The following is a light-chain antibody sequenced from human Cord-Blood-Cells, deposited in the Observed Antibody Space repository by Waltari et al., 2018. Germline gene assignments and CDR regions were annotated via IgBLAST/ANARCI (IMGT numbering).Light chain of an antibody. Sequence: QSALTQPPSASGSPGQSVTISCTGTSSDAGGYNYVSWYQPHPGKAPKLMIYEVSKRPSWVPDRFSGSKSGNTASLTVSGLQAEDEADYYCSSYAGSNNVVFGGGTKLTVL. CDR2: EVS. CDR3: SSYAGSNNVV. CDR1: SSDAGGYNY. J-gene: IGLJ2*01. V-gene: IGLV2-8*01.